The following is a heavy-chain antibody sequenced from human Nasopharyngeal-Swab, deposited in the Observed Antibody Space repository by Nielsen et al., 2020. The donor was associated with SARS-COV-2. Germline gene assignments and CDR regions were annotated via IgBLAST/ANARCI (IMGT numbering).Heavy chain of an antibody. CDR2: ISTTGSSK. V-gene: IGHV3-11*04. CDR3: ASGGYDFWSGYPSDY. CDR1: GFTVSDYC. D-gene: IGHD3-3*01. Sequence: GGSLRLSCAASGFTVSDYCMSWIRQAPGKGLEWVSHISTTGSSKYYADSLKGRFTISRDNDKNSLYLQMNSLRADDTAVYYCASGGYDFWSGYPSDYWGLGTLVTVSS. J-gene: IGHJ4*02.